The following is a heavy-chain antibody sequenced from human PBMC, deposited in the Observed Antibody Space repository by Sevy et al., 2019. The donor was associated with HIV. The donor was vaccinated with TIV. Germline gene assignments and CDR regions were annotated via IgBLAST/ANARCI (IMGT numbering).Heavy chain of an antibody. V-gene: IGHV3-30*18. CDR2: ISYDGSNK. J-gene: IGHJ6*02. CDR1: GFTFSSYG. D-gene: IGHD3-10*01. Sequence: GGSLRLSCAASGFTFSSYGMHWVRQAPGKGLEWVAVISYDGSNKYYADSGKGRFTISRDNSKNTLYLQMNSLRAEDTAVYYCAKDALLWFRELSAGMDVWGQGTTVTVSS. CDR3: AKDALLWFRELSAGMDV.